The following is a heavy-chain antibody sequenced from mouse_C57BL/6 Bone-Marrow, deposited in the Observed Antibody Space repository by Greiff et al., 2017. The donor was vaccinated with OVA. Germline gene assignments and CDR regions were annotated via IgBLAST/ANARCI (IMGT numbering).Heavy chain of an antibody. J-gene: IGHJ2*01. CDR2: ISGGGGNT. CDR1: GFTFSSYT. D-gene: IGHD2-5*01. Sequence: EVKLMESGGGLVKPGGSLKLSCAASGFTFSSYTMSWVRQTPEKRLEWVATISGGGGNTYYPDSVKGRFTISRANAKNTLYLQMSSLGSEDTALDYCARPRYSNDLDYWGQGTTLTVSS. V-gene: IGHV5-9*01. CDR3: ARPRYSNDLDY.